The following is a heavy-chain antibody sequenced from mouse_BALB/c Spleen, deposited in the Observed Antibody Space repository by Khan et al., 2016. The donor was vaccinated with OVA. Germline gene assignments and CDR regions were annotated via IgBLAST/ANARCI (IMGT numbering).Heavy chain of an antibody. J-gene: IGHJ2*01. V-gene: IGHV1-7*01. Sequence: VQLQESGAELAKPGASVKMSCKASGYTFTTYWMHWVKQRPGQGLEWIGYINPTSGYTDYNEKFKDRATLSADKSSSTAYMQLSSLKSEDSAVYYSTRDRIDYWGQGTTLTVSS. CDR3: TRDRIDY. CDR2: INPTSGYT. CDR1: GYTFTTYW. D-gene: IGHD2-14*01.